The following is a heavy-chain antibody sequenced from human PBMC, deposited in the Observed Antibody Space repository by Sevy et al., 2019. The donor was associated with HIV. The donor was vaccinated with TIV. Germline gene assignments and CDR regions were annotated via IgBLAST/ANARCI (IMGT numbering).Heavy chain of an antibody. V-gene: IGHV1-8*01. Sequence: ASVKVSCKASGYTFTSYDINWVRQATGHRLEWMGWMNPDSGNTGSAQKFQGRVTMTRNTSISTVYMELISLRSEDTAVYYCARGRVWGSYSADAFDIWGQGTMVTVSS. CDR3: ARGRVWGSYSADAFDI. D-gene: IGHD3-16*01. CDR2: MNPDSGNT. J-gene: IGHJ3*02. CDR1: GYTFTSYD.